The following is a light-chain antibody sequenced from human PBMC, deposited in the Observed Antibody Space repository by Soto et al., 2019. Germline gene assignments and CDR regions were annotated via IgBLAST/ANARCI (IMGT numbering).Light chain of an antibody. CDR3: QQYDKQPVT. V-gene: IGKV1-33*01. Sequence: DVQMTQSPSSLASSVGGTVTITCQASQDISNFLNWYHQAPGKAPQLLIYDVSNLPPGVASRFSGSGSGTDFTFTISTLQPEDIGTFYCQQYDKQPVTFGGGTKVDIK. CDR2: DVS. CDR1: QDISNF. J-gene: IGKJ4*01.